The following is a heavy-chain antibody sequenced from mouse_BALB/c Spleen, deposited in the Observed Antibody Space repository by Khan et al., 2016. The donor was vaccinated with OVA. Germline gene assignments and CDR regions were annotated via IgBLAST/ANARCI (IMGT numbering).Heavy chain of an antibody. CDR2: IDSNGGST. D-gene: IGHD1-3*01. CDR3: ARIAK. Sequence: EVELVESGGGIVQPGGSLKRSCAASRLTISSYGMSSVRQSPDKRLELVATIDSNGGSTNYPDSVKRRFTIYGNNVKNALYLQMSSRKTEETDMYYGARIAKWGQGTTLTVSS. V-gene: IGHV5-6-3*01. J-gene: IGHJ2*01. CDR1: RLTISSYG.